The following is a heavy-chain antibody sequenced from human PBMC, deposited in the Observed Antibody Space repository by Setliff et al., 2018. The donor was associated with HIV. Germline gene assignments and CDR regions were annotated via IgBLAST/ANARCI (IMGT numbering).Heavy chain of an antibody. J-gene: IGHJ4*02. CDR1: GFTFSGYE. CDR3: AKDVMQGGWGSLSYFDS. V-gene: IGHV3-23*01. Sequence: GGSLRLSCAASGFTFSGYEMNWVRQAPGKGLEWVSAISGSGGSTYSADSVKGRFTISRDNTKNTVYLQMNSLRAEDTAVYFCAKDVMQGGWGSLSYFDSWGQGTLVTVSS. D-gene: IGHD3-16*01. CDR2: ISGSGGST.